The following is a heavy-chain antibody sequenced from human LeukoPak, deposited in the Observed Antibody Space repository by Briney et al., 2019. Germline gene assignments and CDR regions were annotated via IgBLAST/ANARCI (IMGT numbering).Heavy chain of an antibody. CDR1: GFTVSSNY. D-gene: IGHD2-15*01. J-gene: IGHJ3*02. CDR3: TTDIYCSGGSCYSVGRQVDAFDI. Sequence: GGSLRLSCAASGFTVSSNYMSWVRQAPGKGLEWVGRIKGKTDGGTADYAAPVKGRFTISRDDSKNTLYLQMNSLKTEDTAVYYCTTDIYCSGGSCYSVGRQVDAFDIWGQGTMVTVSS. CDR2: IKGKTDGGTA. V-gene: IGHV3-15*01.